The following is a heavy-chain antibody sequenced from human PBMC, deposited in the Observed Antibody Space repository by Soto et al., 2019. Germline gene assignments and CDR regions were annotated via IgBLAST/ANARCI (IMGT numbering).Heavy chain of an antibody. J-gene: IGHJ4*02. CDR3: VKPGRAARLGPWYFVY. V-gene: IGHV3-64D*08. D-gene: IGHD6-6*01. CDR2: ISSNGGST. CDR1: GFTFSSYA. Sequence: GGSLRLSCSASGFTFSSYAMHWVRQAPGKGLEYVSAISSNGGSTYYADSVKGRFTISRDNSKNTLYLQMSSLRAEDTAVYYCVKPGRAARLGPWYFVYWGQGTLVTVSS.